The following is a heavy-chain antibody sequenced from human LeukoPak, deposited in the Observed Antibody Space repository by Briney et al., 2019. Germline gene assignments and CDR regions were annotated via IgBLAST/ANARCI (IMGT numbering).Heavy chain of an antibody. D-gene: IGHD3-22*01. CDR1: GFTFSSYS. CDR3: ARRYGAATHYYDSSGYLYYFDY. J-gene: IGHJ4*02. V-gene: IGHV3-21*01. Sequence: MTGGSLRLSCAASGFTFSSYSMNWVRQAPGKGLEWVSSISSSSSYIYYADSVKGRFTISRDNAKNSLYLQMNSLRAEDTAVYYCARRYGAATHYYDSSGYLYYFDYWGQGTLVTVSS. CDR2: ISSSSSYI.